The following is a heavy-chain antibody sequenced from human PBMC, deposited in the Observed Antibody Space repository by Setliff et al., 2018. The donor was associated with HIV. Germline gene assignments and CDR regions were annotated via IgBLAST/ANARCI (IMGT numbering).Heavy chain of an antibody. CDR3: ARALYGDYGGDINWFDP. CDR1: GYTFINYA. D-gene: IGHD4-17*01. J-gene: IGHJ5*02. Sequence: AASVKVSCKASGYTFINYAMNWVRQAPGQGLEWMGWINTNTGSPTYAQAFTGRFVFSVDTSVTPAYLQISSLKAEDTAVYYCARALYGDYGGDINWFDPWGQGTQVTVSS. V-gene: IGHV7-4-1*02. CDR2: INTNTGSP.